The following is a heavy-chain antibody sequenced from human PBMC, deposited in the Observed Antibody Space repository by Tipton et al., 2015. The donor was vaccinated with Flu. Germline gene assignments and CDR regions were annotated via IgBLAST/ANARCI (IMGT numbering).Heavy chain of an antibody. J-gene: IGHJ4*02. V-gene: IGHV4-39*07. D-gene: IGHD3-22*01. CDR2: IFHSGSA. CDR3: ARVGPDSSGLD. Sequence: TLSLTCTVSGGSIRSSTYYWAWIRQPPGKGLEYIGNIFHSGSAYYNPSLKSRITISVDTSKNQFSLKLSSVTAADTAVYYCARVGPDSSGLDWGQGTRVTVSS. CDR1: GGSIRSSTYY.